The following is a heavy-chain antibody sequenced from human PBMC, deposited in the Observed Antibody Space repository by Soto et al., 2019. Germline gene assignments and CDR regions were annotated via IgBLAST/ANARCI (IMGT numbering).Heavy chain of an antibody. D-gene: IGHD3-22*01. CDR1: GFTFSNAW. CDR2: IKSKTDGGTT. CDR3: TTDKYYYDSSGYYYYYYGMDV. Sequence: SLRLSCAASGFTFSNAWMSWVRQAPGKGLEWVGRIKSKTDGGTTDYAAPVKGRFTISRDDSKNTLYLQMNSLKTEDTAVYYCTTDKYYYDSSGYYYYYYGMDVWGQGTTVTVSS. J-gene: IGHJ6*02. V-gene: IGHV3-15*01.